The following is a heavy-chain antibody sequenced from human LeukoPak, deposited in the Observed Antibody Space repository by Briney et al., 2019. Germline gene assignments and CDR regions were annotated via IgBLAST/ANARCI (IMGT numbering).Heavy chain of an antibody. CDR1: GFTFSSYW. Sequence: GGSLRLSCAASGFTFSSYWMSWVRQAPGKGLEWVANIKQDRSEKYYVDSVKGRFTISRDNAKNSLYLQMNSLRAEDAAVYYCARPGLSPYSIKWLSMYYFDYWGQGTLVTVSS. CDR3: ARPGLSPYSIKWLSMYYFDY. V-gene: IGHV3-7*01. D-gene: IGHD3-22*01. J-gene: IGHJ4*02. CDR2: IKQDRSEK.